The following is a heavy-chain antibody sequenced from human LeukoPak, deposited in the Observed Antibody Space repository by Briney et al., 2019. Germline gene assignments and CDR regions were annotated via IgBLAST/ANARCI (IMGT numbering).Heavy chain of an antibody. CDR3: ARDSRLGPRAGDFDI. CDR1: GGTIRGYY. D-gene: IGHD1-26*01. Sequence: PSETLSLTCSVFGGTIRGYYWSWIRQPPGKGLEWIGYVYENGSPNYNPSLRSRVTISADLSKNQPSLRVASVSATDTAVYYCARDSRLGPRAGDFDIWGRGSMVTVSS. V-gene: IGHV4-59*01. J-gene: IGHJ3*02. CDR2: VYENGSP.